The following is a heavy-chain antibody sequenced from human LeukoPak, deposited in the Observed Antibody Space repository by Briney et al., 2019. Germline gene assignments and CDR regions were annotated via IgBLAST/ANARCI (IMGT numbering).Heavy chain of an antibody. CDR3: ARVGSTSGWYRN. CDR2: IYSGGST. Sequence: GGSLRLSCAASGFTVSSNYMSWVRQAPGKGLEWVSVIYSGGSTFYADSVQGRFTISRDNSNNTLFLQMNRLRVEDTAVYYCARVGSTSGWYRNWGQGTLVTVSS. J-gene: IGHJ4*02. D-gene: IGHD6-19*01. V-gene: IGHV3-66*01. CDR1: GFTVSSNY.